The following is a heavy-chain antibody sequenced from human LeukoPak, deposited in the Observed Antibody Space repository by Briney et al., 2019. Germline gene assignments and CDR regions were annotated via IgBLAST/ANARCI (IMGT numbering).Heavy chain of an antibody. V-gene: IGHV6-1*01. Sequence: SQTLSLTCAISGDSVSSNSAAWNWIRQSPSRGLEWLGRTYYRSKWSSDYAVSVQSRITINADTSKNQFSLQLNSVTPEDTAVYYCARSSFYNDSGSLSTFDYWGQGTLVTVSS. J-gene: IGHJ4*02. CDR1: GDSVSSNSAA. CDR2: TYYRSKWSS. CDR3: ARSSFYNDSGSLSTFDY. D-gene: IGHD3-10*01.